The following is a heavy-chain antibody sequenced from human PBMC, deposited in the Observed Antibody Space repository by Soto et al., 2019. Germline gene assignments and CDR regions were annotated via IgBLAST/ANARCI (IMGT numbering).Heavy chain of an antibody. Sequence: EVQLLESGGGLVQPGGSLRLSCAASGFTFSSYAMSWVRQAPGKGLEWVSAISGSGGSTYYADSVKGRFTISRDNSKNTLYLHMNSRRAEDTAVYYCEKENKPKYYYYYYYMDVWGKGTTVTVSS. V-gene: IGHV3-23*01. CDR3: EKENKPKYYYYYYYMDV. CDR1: GFTFSSYA. J-gene: IGHJ6*03. CDR2: ISGSGGST.